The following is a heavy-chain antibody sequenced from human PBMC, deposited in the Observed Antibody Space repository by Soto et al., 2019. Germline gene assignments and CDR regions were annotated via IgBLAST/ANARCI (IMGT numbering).Heavy chain of an antibody. J-gene: IGHJ4*02. Sequence: QVQLVESGGGVVQPGRSPRLSCAASGFNFSHYAMHWVRQAPGKGLEWVALMSYDGSNEYYADCVKGRFTISRDNSKNTLYLQMNSLRAEDTAVYYCAKDGSHNFDYWGQGTLVTVSS. CDR1: GFNFSHYA. D-gene: IGHD1-26*01. CDR3: AKDGSHNFDY. V-gene: IGHV3-30*18. CDR2: MSYDGSNE.